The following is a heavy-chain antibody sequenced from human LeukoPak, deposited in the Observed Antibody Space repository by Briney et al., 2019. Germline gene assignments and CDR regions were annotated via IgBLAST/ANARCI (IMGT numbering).Heavy chain of an antibody. CDR1: GFTFSSYG. J-gene: IGHJ4*02. CDR3: AREREESFDY. CDR2: IGGSSSSI. Sequence: PGGSLRLSCAASGFTFSSYGMHWVRQAPGKGLEWVSSIGGSSSSIYYADSVKGRFTISRDNAKNSLYLQMISLRAEDTAVYYCAREREESFDYWGQGTLVTVSS. V-gene: IGHV3-21*06. D-gene: IGHD1-26*01.